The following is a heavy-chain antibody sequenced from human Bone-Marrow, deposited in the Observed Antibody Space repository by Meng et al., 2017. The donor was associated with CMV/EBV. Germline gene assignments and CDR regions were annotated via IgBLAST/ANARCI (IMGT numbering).Heavy chain of an antibody. CDR1: GYSISSGYY. Sequence: GSLRLSCTVSGYSISSGYYWGWIRQPPGKGLEWIGSIYHSGSTYYNPSLKSRVTISVDTSKNQFSLKLSSVTAADTAVYYCARDLGSSWPGYWGQGTRVTVSS. V-gene: IGHV4-38-2*02. D-gene: IGHD6-13*01. CDR3: ARDLGSSWPGY. J-gene: IGHJ4*02. CDR2: IYHSGST.